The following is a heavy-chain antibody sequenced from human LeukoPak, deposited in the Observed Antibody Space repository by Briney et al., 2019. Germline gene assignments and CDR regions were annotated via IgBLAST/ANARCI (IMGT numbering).Heavy chain of an antibody. J-gene: IGHJ4*02. CDR2: ISGSGGST. D-gene: IGHD6-19*01. CDR3: AKEIAVAGPILDY. V-gene: IGHV3-23*01. CDR1: GFTLSSYA. Sequence: GGSLRLSCAASGFTLSSYAMSWVRQAPGEGLEWVSAISGSGGSTYYADSVKGRCTISRDNSKNTLYLQMNSLRAEDTAVYYCAKEIAVAGPILDYWGQGTLVTVSS.